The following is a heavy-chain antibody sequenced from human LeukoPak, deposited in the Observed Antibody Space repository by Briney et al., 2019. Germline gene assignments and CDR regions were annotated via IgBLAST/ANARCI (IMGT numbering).Heavy chain of an antibody. CDR2: ISWNSGSI. J-gene: IGHJ4*02. CDR1: GFTFDDYA. V-gene: IGHV3-9*01. Sequence: GGSLRLSCAASGFTFDDYAMHWVRQAPGKGLEWVSGISWNSGSIGYADSVKGRFTISRDNAKNSLYLQMNSLRAEDTALYYCVRGGSGWYYFDYWGQGPLVTVSS. CDR3: VRGGSGWYYFDY. D-gene: IGHD6-19*01.